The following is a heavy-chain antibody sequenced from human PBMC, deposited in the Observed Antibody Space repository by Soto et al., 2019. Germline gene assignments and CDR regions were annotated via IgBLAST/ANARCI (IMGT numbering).Heavy chain of an antibody. V-gene: IGHV3-23*01. CDR1: GFTFGSYA. Sequence: EVQLLESGGGLVQPGGSLRLSCAASGFTFGSYAMNWLRQDPGRGLECVSFISGSARTTYYADSVKGRFTVSRDNSKNTLYLQMNSLRAEDTALYYCAKFRGPSYSYYSMDVWGKGTTVTVSS. D-gene: IGHD3-16*01. CDR3: AKFRGPSYSYYSMDV. CDR2: ISGSARTT. J-gene: IGHJ6*03.